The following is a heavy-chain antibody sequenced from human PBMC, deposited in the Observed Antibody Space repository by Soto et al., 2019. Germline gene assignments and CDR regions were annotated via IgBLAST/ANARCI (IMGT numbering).Heavy chain of an antibody. CDR3: ATIIAGNVH. CDR2: TNAGTGDT. D-gene: IGHD1-20*01. Sequence: QLVRQAPGQRLEWMGWTNAGTGDTKYSQKFQGRATITRDTSASTAYMELSSLRSEDTAVYYCATIIAGNVHGGQGTLGT. J-gene: IGHJ4*02. V-gene: IGHV1-3*01.